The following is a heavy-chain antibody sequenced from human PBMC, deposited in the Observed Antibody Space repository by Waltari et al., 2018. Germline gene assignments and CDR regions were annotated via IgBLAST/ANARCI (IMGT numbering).Heavy chain of an antibody. CDR1: GFTFSDYC. J-gene: IGHJ4*02. CDR3: APTAVTYDF. D-gene: IGHD4-17*01. Sequence: EVHLLEFGGGLVKHGGSVRLACAASGFTFSDYCMNWVRQAPGKGLEWVLCTNTSTKYIRYADSVKCLFTISRDNVKNSLYLQMDSLRAEDTAVYYCAPTAVTYDFWGQGTLVTVSS. CDR2: TNTSTKYI. V-gene: IGHV3-21*01.